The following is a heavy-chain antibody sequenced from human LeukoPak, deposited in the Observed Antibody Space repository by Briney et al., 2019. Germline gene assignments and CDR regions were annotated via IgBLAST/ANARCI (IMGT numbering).Heavy chain of an antibody. CDR1: GFTFSSHG. D-gene: IGHD5-18*01. CDR2: ISYDGGNK. V-gene: IGHV3-30*18. CDR3: AKDSGGYTYVFDY. Sequence: TGGSLRLSCAASGFTFSSHGMHWVRQAPGKGLEWAAVISYDGGNKYYADSVKGRFTISRDKPKNTLYLQMNSLRAEDMAVYYCAKDSGGYTYVFDYWGQGTLVTVSS. J-gene: IGHJ4*02.